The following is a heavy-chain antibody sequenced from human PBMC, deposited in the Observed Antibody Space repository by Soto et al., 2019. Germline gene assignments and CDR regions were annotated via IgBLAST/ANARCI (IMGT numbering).Heavy chain of an antibody. J-gene: IGHJ4*02. CDR1: GFTCSTYS. V-gene: IGHV3-48*01. CDR3: ARDKITGLFDY. Sequence: GGSLRLSCAASGFTCSTYSMNWVRQAPGKGLEWVSYISSSSSTIFYTDSVKGRFTVSRDNAKNSLYLQMNSLRAEDTAVYYCARDKITGLFDYWGQGTLVTVSS. D-gene: IGHD2-8*02. CDR2: ISSSSSTI.